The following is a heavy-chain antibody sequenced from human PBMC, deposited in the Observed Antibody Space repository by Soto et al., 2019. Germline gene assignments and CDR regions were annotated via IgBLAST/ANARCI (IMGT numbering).Heavy chain of an antibody. CDR1: GFTFSDYY. CDR2: FRNKANDYTT. CDR3: ASGSGYTYGYRYFDL. V-gene: IGHV3-72*01. D-gene: IGHD5-18*01. Sequence: EVQLVESGGGLVQPGGSLRLSCAASGFTFSDYYMDWVRQAPGKGLEWIGRFRNKANDYTTEYAASVKGRFTVSRDDSKNSLYLQMNSLRPEDTAVYYCASGSGYTYGYRYFDLWGRGTLVTVSS. J-gene: IGHJ2*01.